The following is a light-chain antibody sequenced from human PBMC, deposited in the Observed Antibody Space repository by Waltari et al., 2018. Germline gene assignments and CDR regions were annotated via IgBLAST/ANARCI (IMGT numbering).Light chain of an antibody. CDR3: QKYNNSPHT. Sequence: VILTQSPATLSLSPGERAPLSCRASQSVNNHLAWYQQKPGQAPRLLIFGASSRATGIPDRFSGSGSGADFTLTISSLEPEDFAVYYCQKYNNSPHTFGQGTKVEIK. J-gene: IGKJ2*01. CDR2: GAS. CDR1: QSVNNH. V-gene: IGKV3-20*01.